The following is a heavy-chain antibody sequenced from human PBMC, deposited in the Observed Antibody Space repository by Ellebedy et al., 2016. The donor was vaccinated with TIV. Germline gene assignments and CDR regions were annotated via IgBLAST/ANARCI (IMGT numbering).Heavy chain of an antibody. Sequence: MPSETLSLTCAVSGGSISSSNWWSWVRQPPGKGLEWIGEIYHSGSTNYNPSLKSRVTISVDKSKNQFSLKLSSVTAADTAVYYCARASYYDSSGYYDYWGQGTLVTVSS. CDR2: IYHSGST. D-gene: IGHD3-22*01. J-gene: IGHJ4*02. CDR3: ARASYYDSSGYYDY. V-gene: IGHV4-4*02. CDR1: GGSISSSNW.